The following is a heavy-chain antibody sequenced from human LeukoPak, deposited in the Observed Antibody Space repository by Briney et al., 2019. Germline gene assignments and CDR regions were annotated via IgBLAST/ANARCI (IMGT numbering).Heavy chain of an antibody. J-gene: IGHJ4*02. V-gene: IGHV3-23*01. CDR1: GFTFSSYA. CDR2: ISGSGGST. D-gene: IGHD3-3*01. CDR3: AKETYDFWSGYYPGDGSDY. Sequence: GGSLRLSCAASGFTFSSYAMSWVRQAPGKGLEWVSAISGSGGSTYCADSVKGRFTISRDNSKNTLYLQMNSLRAEDTAVYYCAKETYDFWSGYYPGDGSDYWGQGTLVTVSS.